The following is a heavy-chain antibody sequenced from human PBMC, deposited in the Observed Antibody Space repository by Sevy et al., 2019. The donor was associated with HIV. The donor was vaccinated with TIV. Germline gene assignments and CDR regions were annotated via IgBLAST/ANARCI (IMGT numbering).Heavy chain of an antibody. Sequence: SETLSLTCTVSGGSISSYYWTWIRQPPGKGLEWIGYIYYSGSTDYKPSLKSRVTISVDTSKNQFSLNLTSVTAADTAVYYCARGRWEGYTRGWYDYWGQGTLVTVS. CDR1: GGSISSYY. CDR3: ARGRWEGYTRGWYDY. V-gene: IGHV4-59*01. J-gene: IGHJ4*02. D-gene: IGHD6-19*01. CDR2: IYYSGST.